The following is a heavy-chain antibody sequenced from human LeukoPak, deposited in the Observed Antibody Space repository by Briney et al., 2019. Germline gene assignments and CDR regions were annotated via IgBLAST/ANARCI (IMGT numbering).Heavy chain of an antibody. CDR1: GGSISGSSYY. CDR2: ISYSGST. V-gene: IGHV4-39*01. CDR3: ARRSGNYGCLDY. Sequence: SETLSLTCTVSGGSISGSSYYWGWIRQPPGKGLEWIGSISYSGSTYYNPSLKSRVTISVDTSRNQFSLKLSSVTAADTAVYYCARRSGNYGCLDYWGQGTLVTVSS. J-gene: IGHJ4*02. D-gene: IGHD1-26*01.